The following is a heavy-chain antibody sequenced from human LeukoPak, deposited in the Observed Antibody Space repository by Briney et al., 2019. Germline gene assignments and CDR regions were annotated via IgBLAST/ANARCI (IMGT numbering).Heavy chain of an antibody. J-gene: IGHJ5*02. V-gene: IGHV4-59*01. CDR1: GGSISSYY. D-gene: IGHD3-9*01. Sequence: SETLSLTCTVSGGSISSYYWSWIRQPPGKGLEWIGYIYYSGSTDYNPSLKSRVTISVDTSKNQFSLKLSSVTAADTAVYYCARGYQRYFAGMVNPWGQGTPVTVSS. CDR2: IYYSGST. CDR3: ARGYQRYFAGMVNP.